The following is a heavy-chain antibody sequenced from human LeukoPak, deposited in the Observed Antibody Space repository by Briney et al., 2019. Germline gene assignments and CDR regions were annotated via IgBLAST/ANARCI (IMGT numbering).Heavy chain of an antibody. D-gene: IGHD3-3*01. Sequence: GRSLRLSCAASGFTFSSYAMHWVRQAPGKGLEWVAVISYDGSNKYYADSVKGRFTISRDNSKNTLYLQMNSLRAEDTAVYYCARDSFSYYDFWSGSQVYYYYMEVWGKGTTVTVSS. V-gene: IGHV3-30-3*01. CDR1: GFTFSSYA. CDR3: ARDSFSYYDFWSGSQVYYYYMEV. CDR2: ISYDGSNK. J-gene: IGHJ6*03.